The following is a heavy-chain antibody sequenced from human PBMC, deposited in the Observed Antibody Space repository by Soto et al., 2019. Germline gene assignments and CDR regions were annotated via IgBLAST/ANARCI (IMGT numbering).Heavy chain of an antibody. CDR1: EYTFTGYF. CDR3: ARRGSGSYYDY. CDR2: INPNSGGT. J-gene: IGHJ4*02. V-gene: IGHV1-2*04. D-gene: IGHD1-26*01. Sequence: ASVKVSCKASEYTFTGYFIHWVRQAPGQGLEWMGWINPNSGGTNYAQKFQGWVTISRDNSKNTLYLQMNSLRAEDTAVYYCARRGSGSYYDYWGQGTLVTVSS.